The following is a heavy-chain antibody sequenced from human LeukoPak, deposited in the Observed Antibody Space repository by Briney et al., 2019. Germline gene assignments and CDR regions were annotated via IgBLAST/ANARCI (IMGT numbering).Heavy chain of an antibody. D-gene: IGHD3-10*01. Sequence: GGPFQISCRGLGSTLGSNWIAGAGRLPGKGLEGLGIFVPVVSATRYSPSFQRQGTSSADNALSTDYLQCSSLKASDTAMNYCARLFGFPGGFDFWSRGTLITVSS. V-gene: IGHV5-51*01. J-gene: IGHJ4*02. CDR1: GSTLGSNW. CDR3: ARLFGFPGGFDF. CDR2: FVPVVSAT.